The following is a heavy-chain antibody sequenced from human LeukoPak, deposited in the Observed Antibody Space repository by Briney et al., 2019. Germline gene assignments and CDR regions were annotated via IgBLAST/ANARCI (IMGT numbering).Heavy chain of an antibody. D-gene: IGHD6-13*01. CDR1: GFTLSSYS. V-gene: IGHV3-21*01. CDR3: ARESPYSSSWYRAAFDI. J-gene: IGHJ3*02. CDR2: ISSSSSYI. Sequence: GGSLRLSCAASGFTLSSYSMNWVRQAPGKGLEWVSSISSSSSYIYYADSVKGRFTISRDNAKNSLYLQMNSLRAEDTAVYYCARESPYSSSWYRAAFDIWGQGTMATVSS.